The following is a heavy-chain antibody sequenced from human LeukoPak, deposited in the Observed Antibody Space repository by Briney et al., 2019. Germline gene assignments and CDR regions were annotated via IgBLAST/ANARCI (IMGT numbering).Heavy chain of an antibody. J-gene: IGHJ3*02. CDR3: ARVLGGLGAFDI. CDR1: GFTFSSYW. D-gene: IGHD4-23*01. V-gene: IGHV3-74*01. CDR2: INTDGSST. Sequence: GGSLRLSCAASGFTFSSYWMHWVRQAPGKGLVWVSRINTDGSSTSYADSVKGRFTISRDNAKNTLYLQMNSLRAEDTAVYYCARVLGGLGAFDIWGQGTMVTVSS.